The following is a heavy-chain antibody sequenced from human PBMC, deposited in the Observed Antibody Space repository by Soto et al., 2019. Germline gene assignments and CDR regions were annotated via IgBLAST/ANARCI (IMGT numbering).Heavy chain of an antibody. D-gene: IGHD6-19*01. V-gene: IGHV3-30-3*01. CDR2: ISYDGSNK. Sequence: PRLSCAASGFTFSSYAMHWGRQAPGKGLEWVAVISYDGSNKYYADSVKGRFTISRDNSKNTLYLQMNSLRAEDTAVYYCARERDSSGPFDHWGQGTLVTVSS. J-gene: IGHJ4*02. CDR1: GFTFSSYA. CDR3: ARERDSSGPFDH.